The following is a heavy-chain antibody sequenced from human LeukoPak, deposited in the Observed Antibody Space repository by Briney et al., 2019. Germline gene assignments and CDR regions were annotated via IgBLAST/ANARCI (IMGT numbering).Heavy chain of an antibody. V-gene: IGHV5-51*01. Sequence: GESLKISCKCSGYSFTSYWIGWGRQMPGKGLEWMGIIYPGDSDTRYSPSFQGQVTISADKSISTASLQWSSLEASDTALYYCARHRSMVRGVIQGWFDPWGQGTLVTVSS. CDR2: IYPGDSDT. CDR3: ARHRSMVRGVIQGWFDP. D-gene: IGHD3-10*01. J-gene: IGHJ5*02. CDR1: GYSFTSYW.